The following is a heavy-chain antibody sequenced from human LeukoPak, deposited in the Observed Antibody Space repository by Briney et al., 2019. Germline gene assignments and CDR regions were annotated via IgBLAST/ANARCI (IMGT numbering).Heavy chain of an antibody. CDR1: GYTLTELS. CDR3: ATGIQLWPDFDY. J-gene: IGHJ4*02. Sequence: ASVMVSCKVSGYTLTELSMNWVRQAPGKGLGGMGGFDPEDGETIYAQKFQGRVTMTEDTSTDTAYMELSSLRSEDTAVYYCATGIQLWPDFDYWGQGTLVTVSS. D-gene: IGHD5-18*01. CDR2: FDPEDGET. V-gene: IGHV1-24*01.